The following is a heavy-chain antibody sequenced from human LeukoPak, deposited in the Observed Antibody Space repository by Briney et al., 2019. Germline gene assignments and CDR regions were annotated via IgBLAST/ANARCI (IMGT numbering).Heavy chain of an antibody. CDR2: ISTSGTT. Sequence: SETLSLTCTVSDGSTSFYYLNWIRQPAGKGLEWIGRISTSGTTNYSPSLESRVTISIDSSKNQFSLKLSSVTAADTAVYYCARVGPSYCTTSGCPSWLDPWGQGTLVTVSS. CDR3: ARVGPSYCTTSGCPSWLDP. D-gene: IGHD2-8*01. J-gene: IGHJ5*02. CDR1: DGSTSFYY. V-gene: IGHV4-4*07.